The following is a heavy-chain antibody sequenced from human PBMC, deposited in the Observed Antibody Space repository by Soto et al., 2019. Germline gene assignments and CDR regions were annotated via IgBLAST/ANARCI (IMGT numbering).Heavy chain of an antibody. D-gene: IGHD3-22*01. CDR2: ISYDGSNK. CDR3: ARDYDSSGEYRFDY. V-gene: IGHV3-30-3*01. Sequence: PGGSLRLSCAASGFTFSSYAMHWVRQAPGKGLEWVAVISYDGSNKYYADSVKGRFTISRDNSKNTLYLQMNSLRAEDTAVYYCARDYDSSGEYRFDYWGQGILVTVSS. J-gene: IGHJ4*02. CDR1: GFTFSSYA.